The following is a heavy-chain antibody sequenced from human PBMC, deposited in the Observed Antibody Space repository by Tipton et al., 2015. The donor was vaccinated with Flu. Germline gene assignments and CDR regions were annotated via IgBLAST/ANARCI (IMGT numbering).Heavy chain of an antibody. V-gene: IGHV3-43D*04. D-gene: IGHD3-9*01. CDR3: AKDGPRADISLRYYYYYMDV. CDR1: GFTFDDYA. CDR2: ISWDGGST. Sequence: SLRLSCAASGFTFDDYAMHWVRQAPGKGLGWVSLISWDGGSTYYADSVKGRFTISRGNSKNSLYLQMNSLRAEDTALYYCAKDGPRADISLRYYYYYMDVWGKGTTVTVSS. J-gene: IGHJ6*03.